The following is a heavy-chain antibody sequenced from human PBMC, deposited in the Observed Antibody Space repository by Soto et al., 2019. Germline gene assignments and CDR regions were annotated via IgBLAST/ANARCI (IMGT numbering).Heavy chain of an antibody. J-gene: IGHJ4*02. CDR3: AGRPGVQVY. D-gene: IGHD1-1*01. Sequence: EVQLVESGGGLVQPGGSLRLSCAASGFTFSSYSMNWVRQAPGKGLEWVSYISSSSSTIYYADSVKGRFTISRDNAKNSLYLQMNSLRAEDTAVYYCAGRPGVQVYWGQGTLVTVSS. V-gene: IGHV3-48*01. CDR2: ISSSSSTI. CDR1: GFTFSSYS.